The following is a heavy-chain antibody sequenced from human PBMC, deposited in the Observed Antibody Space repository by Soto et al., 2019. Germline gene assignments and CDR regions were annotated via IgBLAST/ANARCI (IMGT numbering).Heavy chain of an antibody. V-gene: IGHV3-30-3*01. CDR1: GFTFSSYA. CDR3: ARERYQVISDGMDV. J-gene: IGHJ6*02. Sequence: SLRLSCAASGFTFSSYAMHWVRQAPGKGLEWVAVISYDGSNKYYADSVKGRFTISRDNSINTAYLELSRLRFDDAAVYFCARERYQVISDGMDVWGQGTTVTVSS. D-gene: IGHD2-2*01. CDR2: ISYDGSNK.